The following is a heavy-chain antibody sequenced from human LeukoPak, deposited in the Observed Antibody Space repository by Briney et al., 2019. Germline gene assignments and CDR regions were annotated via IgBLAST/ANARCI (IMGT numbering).Heavy chain of an antibody. CDR2: ISSSSSYI. CDR1: GFTFSSYS. CDR3: ARDDNDILTGYYNDY. Sequence: GGSRRLSCAASGFTFSSYSMNWVRQAPGKGLEWVSSISSSSSYIYYADSVKGRFTISRDNAKNSLYLQMNSLRAEDTAVYYCARDDNDILTGYYNDYWGQGTLVTVSS. V-gene: IGHV3-21*01. J-gene: IGHJ4*02. D-gene: IGHD3-9*01.